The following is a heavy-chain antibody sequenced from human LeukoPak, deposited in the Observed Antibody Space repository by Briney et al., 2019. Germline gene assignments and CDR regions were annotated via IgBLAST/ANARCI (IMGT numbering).Heavy chain of an antibody. Sequence: PGGSLRLSCAASVFTFSSYAMSWVREAPGKGLEWVSAISGSGSSTYYADPVKGRFTISRDNSKNPMYLQMNSLRAEDTAVYYWAKPYDYGDWSFDYWGQGTLVTVSS. CDR3: AKPYDYGDWSFDY. CDR2: ISGSGSST. J-gene: IGHJ4*02. V-gene: IGHV3-23*01. D-gene: IGHD4-17*01. CDR1: VFTFSSYA.